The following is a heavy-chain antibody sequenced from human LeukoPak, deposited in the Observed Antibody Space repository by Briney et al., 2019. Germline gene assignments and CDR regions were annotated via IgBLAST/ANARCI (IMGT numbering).Heavy chain of an antibody. CDR1: GFTFSSYW. CDR3: ARRIQGMAPYYFDY. CDR2: INSDGGST. J-gene: IGHJ4*02. V-gene: IGHV3-74*01. Sequence: GGSLRLSCTASGFTFSSYWMHWVRQAPGKGLVWVSRINSDGGSTSYADSVKGRLTISRDNAKNTLYLQMNSLRAEDTAVYYCARRIQGMAPYYFDYWGQGTLVTVSS. D-gene: IGHD5-24*01.